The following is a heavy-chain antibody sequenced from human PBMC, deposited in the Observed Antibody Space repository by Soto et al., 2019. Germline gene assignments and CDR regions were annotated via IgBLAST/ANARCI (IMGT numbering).Heavy chain of an antibody. V-gene: IGHV5-51*01. J-gene: IGHJ3*02. Sequence: PGEPLKISCKGSGYSFTSYWIGWVRQMPGKGLEWMGIIYPGDSDTRYSPSFQGQVTISADKSISTAYLQWSSLKASDTAMYYCASRRPYSSSSEGAFDIWGQGAMVTVSS. CDR3: ASRRPYSSSSEGAFDI. D-gene: IGHD6-6*01. CDR1: GYSFTSYW. CDR2: IYPGDSDT.